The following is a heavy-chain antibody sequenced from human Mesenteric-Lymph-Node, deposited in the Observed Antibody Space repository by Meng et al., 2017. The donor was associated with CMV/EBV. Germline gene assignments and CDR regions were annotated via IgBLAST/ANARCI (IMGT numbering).Heavy chain of an antibody. Sequence: VYVGSFSGSSSSSIRPPPGQGLGWIGEIHHSGSTNYTPSLKRRVTISVDTSKNQFSLKLSSVTAADTAVFYCARVGVPRSSFYFDYWGQGTLVTVSS. J-gene: IGHJ4*02. D-gene: IGHD3-10*01. V-gene: IGHV4-34*01. CDR1: VGSFSGSS. CDR2: IHHSGST. CDR3: ARVGVPRSSFYFDY.